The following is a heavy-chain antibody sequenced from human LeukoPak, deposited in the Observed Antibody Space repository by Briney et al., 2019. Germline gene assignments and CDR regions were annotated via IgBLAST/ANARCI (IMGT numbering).Heavy chain of an antibody. V-gene: IGHV6-1*01. CDR1: GDSVSSNSAT. Sequence: SQTLSLTCAISGDSVSSNSATWNWIRQSPSRGLEWLGRTYYRSKWYTGYAGSVKSRITINPDTSKNQFSLQLNSVTPEDTAVYYCARGAARRLDYWGQGTLVTVSS. CDR2: TYYRSKWYT. D-gene: IGHD6-6*01. CDR3: ARGAARRLDY. J-gene: IGHJ4*02.